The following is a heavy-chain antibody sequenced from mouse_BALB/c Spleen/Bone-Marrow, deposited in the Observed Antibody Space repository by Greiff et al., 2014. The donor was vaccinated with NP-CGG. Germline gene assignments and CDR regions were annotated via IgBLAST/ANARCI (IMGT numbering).Heavy chain of an antibody. CDR2: ISYDGSN. J-gene: IGHJ4*01. D-gene: IGHD2-3*01. V-gene: IGHV3-6*02. Sequence: EVQRVESGPGLVKPSQSLSLTCSVTGYSITSGYYWNWIRQFPGNKLEWMGYISYDGSNNYNPSLKNRISITRDTSKNQFFLKLNSVSTEDTATYYCARGDGYYGGAMDYWGQGTSVTVSS. CDR1: GYSITSGYY. CDR3: ARGDGYYGGAMDY.